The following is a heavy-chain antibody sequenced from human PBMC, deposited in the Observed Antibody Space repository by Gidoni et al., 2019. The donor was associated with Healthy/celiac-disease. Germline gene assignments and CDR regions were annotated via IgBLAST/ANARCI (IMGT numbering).Heavy chain of an antibody. CDR3: ARLGSGWGNAFDI. D-gene: IGHD6-19*01. V-gene: IGHV4-39*01. Sequence: QLQLQESGPGLVKPSETLSLTCTVSGGSISSSSYYWGWIRQPPGKGLEWIGSIYYSGSTYYNPSLKSRVTISVDTSKNQFSLKLSSVTAADTAVYYCARLGSGWGNAFDIWGQGTMVTVSS. J-gene: IGHJ3*02. CDR2: IYYSGST. CDR1: GGSISSSSYY.